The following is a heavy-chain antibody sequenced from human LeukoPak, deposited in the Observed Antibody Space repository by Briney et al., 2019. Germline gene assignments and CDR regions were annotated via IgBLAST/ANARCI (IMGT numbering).Heavy chain of an antibody. J-gene: IGHJ1*01. CDR1: GDSVSRSDSY. V-gene: IGHV4-39*01. Sequence: PSETLSLTSSVSGDSVSRSDSYWDWIRQPPGKGLEWIGTIYYSGRTYYSPSLKSRVTMYVDLSNNAYSLNLRSVTAADTAVYCCARRHCYDGSGYLEWGQGTLLSVSS. D-gene: IGHD3-22*01. CDR2: IYYSGRT. CDR3: ARRHCYDGSGYLE.